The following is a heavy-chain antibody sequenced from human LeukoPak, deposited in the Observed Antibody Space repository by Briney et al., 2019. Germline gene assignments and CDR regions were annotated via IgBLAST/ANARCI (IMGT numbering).Heavy chain of an antibody. J-gene: IGHJ4*02. V-gene: IGHV3-23*01. CDR3: AKSFLTRTYCGGDCAFDS. CDR1: RFTFSSYD. D-gene: IGHD2-21*02. CDR2: IRKSNRTT. Sequence: GGTLTLTCAASRFTFSSYDMSWVRQPPGKGLEWVSDIRKSNRTTDYADSVKGRFTISRDNSKNTLYLEMNRLRAEDTAVYYCAKSFLTRTYCGGDCAFDSWGQGTLVTVSS.